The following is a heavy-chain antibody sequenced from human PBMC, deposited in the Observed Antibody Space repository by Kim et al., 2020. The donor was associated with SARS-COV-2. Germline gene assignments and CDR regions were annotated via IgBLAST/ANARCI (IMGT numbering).Heavy chain of an antibody. J-gene: IGHJ4*02. CDR1: GFTFSNAW. CDR2: IKSKTDGGTT. V-gene: IGHV3-15*01. CDR3: TTDRRWELMGPDY. Sequence: GGSLRLSCAASGFTFSNAWMSWVRQAPGKGLEWVGRIKSKTDGGTTDYAAPVKGRFTISRDDSKNTLSLQMNSLKTEDTAVYYCTTDRRWELMGPDYWGQGTLVTVSS. D-gene: IGHD1-26*01.